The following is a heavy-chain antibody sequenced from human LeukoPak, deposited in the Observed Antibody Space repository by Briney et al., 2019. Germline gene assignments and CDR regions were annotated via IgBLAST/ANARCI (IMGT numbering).Heavy chain of an antibody. CDR1: GYTFTSYD. Sequence: LWASVTVSCMASGYTFTSYDINWVRQAPGEGVEWMGWMNPNSGNTGYAQKFQGRVTMTRNTSISTAYMELSSLRSEDTAVYYCARRGFSGWTFYYYYYMDVWGKGTTVTVSS. J-gene: IGHJ6*03. CDR2: MNPNSGNT. CDR3: ARRGFSGWTFYYYYYMDV. D-gene: IGHD6-19*01. V-gene: IGHV1-8*01.